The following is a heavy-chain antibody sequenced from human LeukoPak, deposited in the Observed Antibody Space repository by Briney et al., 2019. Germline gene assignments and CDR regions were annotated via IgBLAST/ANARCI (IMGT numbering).Heavy chain of an antibody. J-gene: IGHJ5*02. Sequence: SETLSLTCTVSGYSISSGYYWSWIRQPAGKGLEWIGRIYTSGSTNYNPSLKSRVTMSVDTSKNQFSLKLSSVTAADTAVYYCARDFRDYYGSGFDPWGQGTLVTVSS. CDR3: ARDFRDYYGSGFDP. CDR1: GYSISSGYY. CDR2: IYTSGST. D-gene: IGHD3-10*01. V-gene: IGHV4-4*07.